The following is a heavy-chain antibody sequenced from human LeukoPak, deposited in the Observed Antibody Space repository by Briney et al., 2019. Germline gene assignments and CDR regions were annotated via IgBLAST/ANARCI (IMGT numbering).Heavy chain of an antibody. D-gene: IGHD1-26*01. V-gene: IGHV3-48*03. CDR1: GFTFSSYE. CDR3: AKFDVGGWPDY. J-gene: IGHJ4*02. Sequence: GGSLRLSCAASGFTFSSYEMNWVRQAPGKGLEWVSYISSSGSTIYYADSVKGRFTISRDNAKNSLYLQMNSLRAEDTAVYYCAKFDVGGWPDYWGQGTLVTVSS. CDR2: ISSSGSTI.